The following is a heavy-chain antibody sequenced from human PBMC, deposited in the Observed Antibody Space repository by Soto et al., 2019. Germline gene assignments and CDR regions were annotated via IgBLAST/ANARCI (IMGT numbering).Heavy chain of an antibody. CDR3: ARVIVAGGSNWFDP. J-gene: IGHJ5*02. CDR1: GYTFTSYG. V-gene: IGHV1-18*01. D-gene: IGHD6-13*01. CDR2: ISAYNGNT. Sequence: ASVKVSFKASGYTFTSYGINWVLQAPGQVLEWMGWISAYNGNTNYAQKLQGRVTMTTDTSTSTVYMELRSLRSDDTAVYYCARVIVAGGSNWFDPWGQGTLVTVSS.